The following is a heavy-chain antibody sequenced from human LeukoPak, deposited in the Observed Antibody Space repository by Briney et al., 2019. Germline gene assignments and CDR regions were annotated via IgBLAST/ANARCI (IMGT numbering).Heavy chain of an antibody. CDR2: ISYDGSNK. J-gene: IGHJ4*02. CDR3: ARDDGSLDY. D-gene: IGHD5-24*01. Sequence: QPSETLSLTCAVYGGSFSGYYWSWIRQPPGKGLEWVAVISYDGSNKYYADSVKGRFTISRDNSKNTLYLQMNSLRAEDTAVYYCARDDGSLDYWGQGTLVTFSS. V-gene: IGHV3-30-3*01. CDR1: GGSFSGYY.